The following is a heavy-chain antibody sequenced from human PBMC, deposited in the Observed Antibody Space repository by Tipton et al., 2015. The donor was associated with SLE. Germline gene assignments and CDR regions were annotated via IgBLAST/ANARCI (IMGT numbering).Heavy chain of an antibody. CDR3: TIGPGSSSEGVYMDV. D-gene: IGHD6-6*01. V-gene: IGHV1-69-2*01. CDR2: VDPEDDET. J-gene: IGHJ6*03. CDR1: GHTYTDYY. Sequence: QSGPEVKKPGVTVKISCKVSGHTYTDYYINWVQQAPGKGLEWVGLVDPEDDETAYAEKFQGRVTLVADRSTDTAYMELSSLRSEDTAVYYCTIGPGSSSEGVYMDVWGKGTTVTVSS.